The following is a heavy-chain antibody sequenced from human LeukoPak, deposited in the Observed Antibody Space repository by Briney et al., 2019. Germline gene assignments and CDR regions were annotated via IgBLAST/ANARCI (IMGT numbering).Heavy chain of an antibody. Sequence: PGGSLRLSCAASGFTFSDYYMSWVRQAPGKGLEWVSVIYSGGSTYYADSVKGRFTISRDNSKNTLYLQMNSLRAEDTAVYYCAKEIGVVVANSSWGQGTLVTVSS. CDR2: IYSGGST. V-gene: IGHV3-53*01. CDR1: GFTFSDYY. J-gene: IGHJ4*02. CDR3: AKEIGVVVANSS. D-gene: IGHD3-22*01.